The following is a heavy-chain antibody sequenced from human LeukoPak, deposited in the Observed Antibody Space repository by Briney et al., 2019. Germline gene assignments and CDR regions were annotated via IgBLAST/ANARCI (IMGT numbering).Heavy chain of an antibody. V-gene: IGHV4-30-4*08. D-gene: IGHD5/OR15-5a*01. CDR3: ARVHHTHVYGWDYFDY. J-gene: IGHJ4*02. Sequence: SQTLSLTCTVSGGSISSGGYYWSWIRQPPGKGLEWIGYIYYSGSTYYNPSLKSRVTISVDTSKNQFSLKLSSVTAADTAVYYCARVHHTHVYGWDYFDYWGQGTLVTVSS. CDR2: IYYSGST. CDR1: GGSISSGGYY.